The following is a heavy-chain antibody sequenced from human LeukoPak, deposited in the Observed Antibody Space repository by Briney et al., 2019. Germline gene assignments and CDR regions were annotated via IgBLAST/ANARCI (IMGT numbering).Heavy chain of an antibody. Sequence: GRSLRPSCAASGFTFSSYGMHWVRQAPGKGLEWVAVISYDGSNKYYADSVKGRFTISRDNSKNTLYLQMNSLRAEDTAVYYCAKDGPHCSSTSCYGMDVWGQGTTVTVSS. CDR3: AKDGPHCSSTSCYGMDV. D-gene: IGHD2-2*01. J-gene: IGHJ6*02. V-gene: IGHV3-30*18. CDR1: GFTFSSYG. CDR2: ISYDGSNK.